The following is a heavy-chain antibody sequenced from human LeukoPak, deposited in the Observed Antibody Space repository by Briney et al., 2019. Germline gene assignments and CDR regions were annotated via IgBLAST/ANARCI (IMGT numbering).Heavy chain of an antibody. D-gene: IGHD6-13*01. J-gene: IGHJ4*02. V-gene: IGHV1-2*02. CDR1: GYTFTGYY. Sequence: HRASVRVSCKASGYTFTGYYMHWVRQAPGQGLEWMGWINPNSGGTKDAQKFQGRVTMTRDTSISTAYMELSRLRSDDTAAYYCARSVEQLANFDYWGQGTLVTVSS. CDR3: ARSVEQLANFDY. CDR2: INPNSGGT.